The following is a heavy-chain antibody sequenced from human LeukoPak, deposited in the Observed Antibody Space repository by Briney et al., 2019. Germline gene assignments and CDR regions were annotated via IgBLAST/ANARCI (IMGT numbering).Heavy chain of an antibody. CDR3: ARVFGGPYSYEPYYYYGMDV. CDR2: IYYSGST. J-gene: IGHJ6*02. D-gene: IGHD5-18*01. CDR1: GGSISSHY. V-gene: IGHV4-59*11. Sequence: PSETLSLTCTVSGGSISSHYWSWIRQPPGKGLERIGYIYYSGSTNYNPSLKSRVTTSVDTSKNQFSLKLSSVTAADTAVYYCARVFGGPYSYEPYYYYGMDVWGQGTTVTVSS.